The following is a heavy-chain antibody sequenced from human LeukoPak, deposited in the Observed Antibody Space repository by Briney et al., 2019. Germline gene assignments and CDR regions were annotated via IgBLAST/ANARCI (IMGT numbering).Heavy chain of an antibody. Sequence: ASVKVFCKASGYTFTSYDNNWVRQATGQGLEWMGWMDPHSGNTGYAQKFQGRVTMTRNTSISTAYMELSSLRSEDTAVYYCARTYYDFWSGLYYYYYMDVWGKGTTVTVSS. D-gene: IGHD3-3*01. CDR3: ARTYYDFWSGLYYYYYMDV. V-gene: IGHV1-8*01. CDR1: GYTFTSYD. CDR2: MDPHSGNT. J-gene: IGHJ6*03.